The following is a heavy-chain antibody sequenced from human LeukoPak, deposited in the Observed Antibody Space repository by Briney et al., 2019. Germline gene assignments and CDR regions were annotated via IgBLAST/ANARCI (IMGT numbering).Heavy chain of an antibody. CDR3: AKGGAWELLSYYYYMDV. CDR2: IRYDGSNK. D-gene: IGHD1-26*01. J-gene: IGHJ6*03. Sequence: GGSLRLSCAASGFTFSSYGMHWVRQAPGKGLEWVAFIRYDGSNKYYADSVKGRFTISRDNSKNTLYLQMNSLRAEDTAVYYCAKGGAWELLSYYYYMDVWGKGTTVTISS. CDR1: GFTFSSYG. V-gene: IGHV3-30*02.